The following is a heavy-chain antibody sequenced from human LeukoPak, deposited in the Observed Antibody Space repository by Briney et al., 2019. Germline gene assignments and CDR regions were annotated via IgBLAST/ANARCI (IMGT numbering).Heavy chain of an antibody. V-gene: IGHV3-23*01. Sequence: GGSLRLSCAASGFTFSSYAMSWVRQAPGKGLEWVSTISGSGGSTYYADSVKGRFTISRDNSKNTLYPQMNSLRAEDTAVYYCAKGSRDTSGWYRDYWGQGTLVTVSS. CDR1: GFTFSSYA. CDR3: AKGSRDTSGWYRDY. CDR2: ISGSGGST. D-gene: IGHD6-19*01. J-gene: IGHJ4*02.